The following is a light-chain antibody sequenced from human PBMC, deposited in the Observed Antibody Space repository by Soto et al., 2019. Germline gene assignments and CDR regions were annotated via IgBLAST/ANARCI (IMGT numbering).Light chain of an antibody. J-gene: IGKJ3*01. Sequence: DIQMTQSPSSLSASVGDRVTITCRASQGITNFLAWYQQKPGTVPKLLIYAASTLQSGVPSRFSGSGFGTDFTLNISSLQPEDVATYYCQKYSSAPFPFGPGTKVDIK. CDR2: AAS. V-gene: IGKV1-27*01. CDR1: QGITNF. CDR3: QKYSSAPFP.